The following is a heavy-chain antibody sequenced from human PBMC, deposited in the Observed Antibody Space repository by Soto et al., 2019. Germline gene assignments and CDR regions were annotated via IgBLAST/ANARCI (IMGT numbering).Heavy chain of an antibody. CDR2: IHSGST. J-gene: IGHJ4*02. V-gene: IGHV4-4*08. D-gene: IGHD3-10*01. Sequence: SETLSLTCTVAGGSISSDYWNWIRQPPGKGLEWIGYIHSGSTTYSASLRSRVTISVDTSKNQFSLKLSSVTAADTAVYFCARDDASRSTDCWGQGTLVTVSS. CDR1: GGSISSDY. CDR3: ARDDASRSTDC.